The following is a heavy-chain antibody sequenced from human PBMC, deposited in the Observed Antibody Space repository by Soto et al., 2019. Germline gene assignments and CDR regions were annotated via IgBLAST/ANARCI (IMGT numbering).Heavy chain of an antibody. J-gene: IGHJ4*02. CDR2: ISSRSSTI. Sequence: EVQLVESGGGLVQPGGSLRLSCAASGFSFSTYNMNWFRQAPGRGLEWVSYISSRSSTIYHADSVKGRFTISRDNAKNSLYLQMDSLRDEDTAVYFCARAIAVGSTSLDYWGLGTRVTVSS. V-gene: IGHV3-48*02. CDR3: ARAIAVGSTSLDY. D-gene: IGHD6-19*01. CDR1: GFSFSTYN.